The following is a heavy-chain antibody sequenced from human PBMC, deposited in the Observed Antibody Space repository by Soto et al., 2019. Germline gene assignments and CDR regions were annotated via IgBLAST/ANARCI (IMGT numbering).Heavy chain of an antibody. Sequence: ASVKVSCKASGYTFSSYGVTWARQAPGQGLEWMGWISDDNGNIEYAQKFQGRVIMTTDTSSSTAYMEVRSLRSDDTAVYYCARVGPNWNLGDTYRRLDAWGQGSTVTVSS. V-gene: IGHV1-18*04. J-gene: IGHJ6*02. CDR3: ARVGPNWNLGDTYRRLDA. D-gene: IGHD3-16*02. CDR1: GYTFSSYG. CDR2: ISDDNGNI.